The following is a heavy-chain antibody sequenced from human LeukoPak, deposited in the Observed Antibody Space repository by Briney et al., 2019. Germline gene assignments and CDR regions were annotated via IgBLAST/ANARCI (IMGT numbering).Heavy chain of an antibody. D-gene: IGHD6-13*01. CDR2: ITGSGTST. Sequence: GGSLRLSCAASGFTFSSYAMSWVRQAPGKGLEWVSAITGSGTSTYYADSVKGRFTISRDNFKNTLYLQMNSLRAEDTAVYYCAKGAVGQQLVPYYFYGMDVWGQGTTVTVSS. CDR1: GFTFSSYA. CDR3: AKGAVGQQLVPYYFYGMDV. V-gene: IGHV3-23*01. J-gene: IGHJ6*02.